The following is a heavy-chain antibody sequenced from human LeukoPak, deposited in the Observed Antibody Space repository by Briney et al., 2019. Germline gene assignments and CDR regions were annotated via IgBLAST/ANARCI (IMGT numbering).Heavy chain of an antibody. CDR1: GYTFTGYY. Sequence: ASVKVSCKASGYTFTGYYMHWVRQAPGQGLEWMGWINPNSGGTNYAQKFQGRVTMTRDTSISTAYMGLSRLRSDDTAVYYCARPSGYCSGGSCYSFFPFDYWGHGTLVTVSS. CDR3: ARPSGYCSGGSCYSFFPFDY. V-gene: IGHV1-2*02. CDR2: INPNSGGT. D-gene: IGHD2-15*01. J-gene: IGHJ4*01.